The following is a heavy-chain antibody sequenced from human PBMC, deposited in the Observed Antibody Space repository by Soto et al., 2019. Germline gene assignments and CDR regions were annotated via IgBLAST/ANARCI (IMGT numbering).Heavy chain of an antibody. CDR1: GYTFTSYA. J-gene: IGHJ6*02. D-gene: IGHD3-3*01. CDR2: INAGNGNT. CDR3: ARDPTYYDFWSGYWPYYGMDV. Sequence: GASVKVSCKASGYTFTSYAMHWVRQAPGQRLEWMGWINAGNGNTKYSQKFQGRVTITRDTSASTAYMELSSLRSEDTAVYYCARDPTYYDFWSGYWPYYGMDVWGQGTTVTVSS. V-gene: IGHV1-3*01.